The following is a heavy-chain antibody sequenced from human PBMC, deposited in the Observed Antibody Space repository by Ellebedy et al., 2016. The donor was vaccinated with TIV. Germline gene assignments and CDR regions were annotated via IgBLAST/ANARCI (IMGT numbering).Heavy chain of an antibody. CDR3: ARDYWGSYEY. CDR2: INPNGGGI. D-gene: IGHD1-26*01. J-gene: IGHJ4*02. V-gene: IGHV1-2*02. CDR1: GYTFTGFY. Sequence: AASVKVSCKASGYTFTGFYMHWVRQAPGQGLEWMGWINPNGGGIHYVQKFQGRVTMTGDTSISTAYLELSRLTSDDTAVYYCARDYWGSYEYWGQGTLVTVSS.